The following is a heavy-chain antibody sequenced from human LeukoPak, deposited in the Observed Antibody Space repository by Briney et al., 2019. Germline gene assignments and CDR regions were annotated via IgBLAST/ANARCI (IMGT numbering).Heavy chain of an antibody. V-gene: IGHV1-2*02. D-gene: IGHD2-15*01. CDR3: ARDRADCSGDRCYKHRFDY. CDR1: GYTFRDYY. J-gene: IGHJ4*02. CDR2: INPYSGGT. Sequence: ASVKVSCKASGYTFRDYYIHWVRQAPGQGLEWMGWINPYSGGTKYADNFQGRVTMTRDASISTAYMELSSLRSDDTAVYYCARDRADCSGDRCYKHRFDYWGQGTLVTVSS.